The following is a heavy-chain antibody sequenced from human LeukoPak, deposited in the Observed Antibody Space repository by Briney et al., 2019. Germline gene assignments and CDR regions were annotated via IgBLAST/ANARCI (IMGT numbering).Heavy chain of an antibody. D-gene: IGHD3-16*01. J-gene: IGHJ3*02. CDR2: INRNGGST. CDR1: GATFGDYG. Sequence: PGGSLRLSCEASGATFGDYGMSWVRQARGKGLEWVSGINRNGGSTGYADSVKGRFTISRDNVKNSLYLQMNSLRAEDTALYFCARDYDHGPIDMWGQGTMVTVSS. V-gene: IGHV3-20*04. CDR3: ARDYDHGPIDM.